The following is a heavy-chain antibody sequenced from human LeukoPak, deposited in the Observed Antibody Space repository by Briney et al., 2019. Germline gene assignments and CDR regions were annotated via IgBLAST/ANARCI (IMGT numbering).Heavy chain of an antibody. D-gene: IGHD2-15*01. V-gene: IGHV4-34*01. Sequence: SETLSLTFAIYGGSFSGYYWSWIRQSPGKGLEWLGEISQSGSTNNSPSLKSRITISVDPSKNQFSLQLSSVTAADTAVYYCARSSRSSPFDYWGQGTLVTVSS. CDR3: ARSSRSSPFDY. J-gene: IGHJ4*02. CDR1: GGSFSGYY. CDR2: ISQSGST.